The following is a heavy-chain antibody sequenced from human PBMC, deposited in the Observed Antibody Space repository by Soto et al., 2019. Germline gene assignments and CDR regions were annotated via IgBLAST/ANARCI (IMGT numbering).Heavy chain of an antibody. Sequence: GESLKISCKGSGYSFTSYWIGWVRQMPGKGLEWMGIIYPGDSDTRYSRSFQGQVTISADKSISTAYLQWSSLKASDTAMYYCARHSNYYDSSGYQRPQGLDYWGQGTLVTVS. CDR1: GYSFTSYW. V-gene: IGHV5-51*01. CDR2: IYPGDSDT. D-gene: IGHD3-22*01. J-gene: IGHJ4*02. CDR3: ARHSNYYDSSGYQRPQGLDY.